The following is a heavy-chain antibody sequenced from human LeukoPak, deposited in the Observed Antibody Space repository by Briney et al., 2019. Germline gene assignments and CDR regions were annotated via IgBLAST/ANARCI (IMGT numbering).Heavy chain of an antibody. D-gene: IGHD6-19*01. CDR1: GFTFDDYA. CDR2: ISWNSGSI. Sequence: GRSLRLSCAASGFTFDDYAMHWVRQAPGKGLEWVSGISWNSGSIGYADSVKGRFTISRDNAKNSLDLQMESLRAEDTAVYYCAAESERWLVRSWGQGTLVTVSS. V-gene: IGHV3-9*01. J-gene: IGHJ4*02. CDR3: AAESERWLVRS.